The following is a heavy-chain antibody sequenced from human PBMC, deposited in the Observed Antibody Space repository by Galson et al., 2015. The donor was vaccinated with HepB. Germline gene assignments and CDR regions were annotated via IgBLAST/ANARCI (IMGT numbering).Heavy chain of an antibody. D-gene: IGHD6-19*01. Sequence: SVKVSCKASGYTFTSYYMHWVRQAPGQGLEWMGIINPSGGSTSYAQKFQGRVTMTRDTSTSTVYMELSSLRSEDTAVYYCARAASAVAALPGLWGQGTLVTVSS. CDR1: GYTFTSYY. CDR3: ARAASAVAALPGL. CDR2: INPSGGST. J-gene: IGHJ4*02. V-gene: IGHV1-46*01.